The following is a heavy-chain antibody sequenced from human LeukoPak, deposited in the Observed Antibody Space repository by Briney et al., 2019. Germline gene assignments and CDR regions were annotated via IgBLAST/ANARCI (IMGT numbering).Heavy chain of an antibody. V-gene: IGHV3-11*01. CDR3: ARADYYDSSGYYDG. D-gene: IGHD3-22*01. J-gene: IGHJ4*02. CDR1: GFTFSDYY. Sequence: GGSLRLSCAASGFTFSDYYMSWIRQAPGKGLEWVSYISSSGSTIYYADSVKGRFTISGDNAKNSLYLQMDSLRAEDTAVYYCARADYYDSSGYYDGWGQGTLVTVSS. CDR2: ISSSGSTI.